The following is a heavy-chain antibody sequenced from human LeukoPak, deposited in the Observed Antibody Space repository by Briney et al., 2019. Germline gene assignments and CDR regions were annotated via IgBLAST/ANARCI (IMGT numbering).Heavy chain of an antibody. D-gene: IGHD4/OR15-4a*01. V-gene: IGHV4-4*07. J-gene: IGHJ4*02. CDR2: IYSSGST. Sequence: SETLSLTCTVSGDSISNYYWSWIRQPAGKGLEWIGRIYSSGSTNYNPSLKSRVTMSVDTSKNQFSVNLTSVTAADTAVYYCVRCRGTTVLTRFDNWGQGTLVTVSS. CDR1: GDSISNYY. CDR3: VRCRGTTVLTRFDN.